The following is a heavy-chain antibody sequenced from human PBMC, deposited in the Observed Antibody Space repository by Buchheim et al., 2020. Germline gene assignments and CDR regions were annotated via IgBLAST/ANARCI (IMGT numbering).Heavy chain of an antibody. V-gene: IGHV3-48*01. CDR3: ARRGGPVIASAGSNWYFDL. J-gene: IGHJ2*01. D-gene: IGHD6-13*01. CDR1: GFTFSSYS. Sequence: EVQLVESGGGSVQPGGSLRLSCAASGFTFSSYSMNWVRQAPGRGLEWLSYITSSGGAIYYADSVKGRFTISRDSAKNSLSLQMNSLTAEDTAVYYCARRGGPVIASAGSNWYFDLWGRGTL. CDR2: ITSSGGAI.